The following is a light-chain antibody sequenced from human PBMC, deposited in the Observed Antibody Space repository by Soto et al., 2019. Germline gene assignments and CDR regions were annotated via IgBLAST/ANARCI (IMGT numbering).Light chain of an antibody. Sequence: EIVLTQSLATLSLSPGERATLSCRASQSVSSYLAWYQQKPGQAPRLLIYDASNRATGIPARFSGSGSGTDFTLTISSLEPEDFAAYYCQQRSNWPPIFTFGPGTKVDIK. CDR2: DAS. CDR1: QSVSSY. J-gene: IGKJ3*01. CDR3: QQRSNWPPIFT. V-gene: IGKV3-11*01.